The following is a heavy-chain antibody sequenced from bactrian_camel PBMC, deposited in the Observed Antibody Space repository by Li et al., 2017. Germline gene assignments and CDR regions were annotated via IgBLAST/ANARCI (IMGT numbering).Heavy chain of an antibody. CDR2: IRTG. CDR1: GYVTSDYC. D-gene: IGHD2*01. J-gene: IGHJ4*01. Sequence: VQLVESGGGSVQAGGPLRLTCAASGYVTSDYCMSWFRQAPGKEREEVATIRTGVVDSVKGRFTISHDNAKRTLYLQMNSLKPEDTAMYYCVADCELRYGHFDFNIGSRGQGTQVTVS. CDR3: VADCELRYGHFDFNIGS. V-gene: IGHV3S53*01.